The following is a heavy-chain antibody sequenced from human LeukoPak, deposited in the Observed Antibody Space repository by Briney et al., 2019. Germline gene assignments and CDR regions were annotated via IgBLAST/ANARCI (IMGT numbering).Heavy chain of an antibody. Sequence: GGSPRLSCAASGFTFSNYWMHWVRQAPGKGLVWVSRINNDGSTTDYADSVKGRFTISRDNAKNTLYLQMNSLRAEDTAVYYCARLPGSNYYYMDVWGKGTTVTGSS. D-gene: IGHD3-10*01. CDR2: INNDGSTT. CDR1: GFTFSNYW. J-gene: IGHJ6*03. CDR3: ARLPGSNYYYMDV. V-gene: IGHV3-74*01.